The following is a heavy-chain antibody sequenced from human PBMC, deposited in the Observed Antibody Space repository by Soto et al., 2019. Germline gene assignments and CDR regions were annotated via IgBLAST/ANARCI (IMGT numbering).Heavy chain of an antibody. V-gene: IGHV4-59*01. CDR3: ARARYQLLHPYYYGMDG. CDR1: GGSISSYY. J-gene: IGHJ6*02. D-gene: IGHD2-2*01. CDR2: IHYSGST. Sequence: QVQLQESGPGLVKPSETLSLTCTVSGGSISSYYWSWIRQSPGKGLAWIGYIHYSGSTKSNPSLKGRVNISVDTSRNQVSLKLSSVTAADSAVYFCARARYQLLHPYYYGMDGWGQGTTVTVSS.